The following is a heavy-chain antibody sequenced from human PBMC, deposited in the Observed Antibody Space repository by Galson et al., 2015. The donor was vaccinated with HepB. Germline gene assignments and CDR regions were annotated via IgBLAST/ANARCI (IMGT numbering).Heavy chain of an antibody. Sequence: SLRLSCAASGFTFSSYDMHWVRQATGKGLEWVSAIGTAGDPYYPGSVKGRFTISRENAKNSLYLQMNSLRAGDTAVYYCARDEGIVVVPAAISWFDPWGQGTLVTVSS. CDR3: ARDEGIVVVPAAISWFDP. J-gene: IGHJ5*02. CDR1: GFTFSSYD. V-gene: IGHV3-13*05. CDR2: IGTAGDP. D-gene: IGHD2-2*01.